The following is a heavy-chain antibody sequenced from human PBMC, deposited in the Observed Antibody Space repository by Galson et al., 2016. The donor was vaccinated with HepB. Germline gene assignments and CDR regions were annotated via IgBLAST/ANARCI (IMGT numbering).Heavy chain of an antibody. D-gene: IGHD4-17*01. CDR3: ARVVRARTYGDYAVPKDGMDV. CDR1: GGTFSSYA. J-gene: IGHJ6*02. CDR2: IIPIFGAA. Sequence: SVKVSCKASGGTFSSYAITWVRQAPGQGLQWMGGIIPIFGAANYAQKFQGRVTITADESTSTAYLEVSSLRSEDTAVYYCARVVRARTYGDYAVPKDGMDVWGQGTTVTVSS. V-gene: IGHV1-69*13.